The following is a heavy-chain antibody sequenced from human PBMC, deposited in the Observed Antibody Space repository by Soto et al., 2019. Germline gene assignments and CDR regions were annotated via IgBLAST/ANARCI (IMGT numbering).Heavy chain of an antibody. V-gene: IGHV4-59*01. CDR1: GGSISSYY. CDR2: IYYSGST. J-gene: IGHJ5*02. Sequence: SETLSLTCTVSGGSISSYYWSWIRQPPGKGLEWIGYIYYSGSTNYNPSLKSRVTISVDTSKNQFSLKLSSVTAADTAVYYCARASSSYYYDSSGYSTIINWFDPWGQGTLVTVSS. D-gene: IGHD3-22*01. CDR3: ARASSSYYYDSSGYSTIINWFDP.